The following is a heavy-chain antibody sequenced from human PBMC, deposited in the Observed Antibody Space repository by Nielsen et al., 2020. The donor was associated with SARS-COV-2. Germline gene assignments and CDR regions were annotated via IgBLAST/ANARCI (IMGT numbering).Heavy chain of an antibody. V-gene: IGHV3-23*01. CDR1: GFTFSSYA. Sequence: WGSLTLSCAASGFTFSSYAMSWVRQAPGKGLELVSAISGSGGSTYYADSVKGRFTISRDNSKNTLYLQMNSLRAEDTAVYYCAGKSKYSGSNRAGMDVWGQGTTVTVSS. CDR3: AGKSKYSGSNRAGMDV. J-gene: IGHJ6*02. D-gene: IGHD5-12*01. CDR2: ISGSGGST.